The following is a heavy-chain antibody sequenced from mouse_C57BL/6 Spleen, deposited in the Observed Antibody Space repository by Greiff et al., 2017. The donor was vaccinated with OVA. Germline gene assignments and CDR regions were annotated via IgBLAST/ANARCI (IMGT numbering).Heavy chain of an antibody. V-gene: IGHV1-61*01. CDR1: GYTFTSYW. CDR3: AREGGDWYFDV. CDR2: IYPSDSET. J-gene: IGHJ1*03. Sequence: QVHVKQPGAELVRPGSSVKLSCKASGYTFTSYWMDWVKQRPGQGLEWIGNIYPSDSETHYNQKFKDKATLTVDKSSSTAYMQLSSLTSEDSAVYYCAREGGDWYFDVWGTGTTVTVSS.